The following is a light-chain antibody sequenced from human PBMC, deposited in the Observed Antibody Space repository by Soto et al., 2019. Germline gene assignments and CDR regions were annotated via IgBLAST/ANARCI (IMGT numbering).Light chain of an antibody. CDR1: QSVSSSY. Sequence: EIVLTQSPGTLSLSPGERATLSCRASQSVSSSYLAWYQQKPGQAPRLLIYGASNRATGIPDRFSGSGSGTDFTLTISRLEPEDFAVYYCQQRNNWPRTFGQGTKVDI. J-gene: IGKJ1*01. V-gene: IGKV3D-20*02. CDR2: GAS. CDR3: QQRNNWPRT.